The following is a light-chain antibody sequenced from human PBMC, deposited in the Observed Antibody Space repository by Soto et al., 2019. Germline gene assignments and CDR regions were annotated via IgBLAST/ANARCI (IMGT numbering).Light chain of an antibody. Sequence: DIQLTQSPSSLSASVGDRVTITCRASQSIITYLSWYQHKPGKAPKLLIYAASNLQSGVPSRFSGSGSGTDFTLTISSLQPEDFATYYCQQSYSTPLTLGGGTKVDIK. CDR3: QQSYSTPLT. CDR1: QSIITY. J-gene: IGKJ4*01. V-gene: IGKV1-39*01. CDR2: AAS.